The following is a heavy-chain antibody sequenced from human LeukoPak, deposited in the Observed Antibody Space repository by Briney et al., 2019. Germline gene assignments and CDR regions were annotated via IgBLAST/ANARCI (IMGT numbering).Heavy chain of an antibody. CDR1: GGSISSSSYY. CDR3: ARWSYGGNKNAFDI. CDR2: IYYSGST. V-gene: IGHV4-39*07. Sequence: PSEILSLTCTVSGGSISSSSYYWGWIRQPPGKGLEWIGSIYYSGSTYYNPSLKSRVTISVDTSKNQFSLKLSSVTAADTAVYYCARWSYGGNKNAFDIWGQGTMVTVSS. D-gene: IGHD4-23*01. J-gene: IGHJ3*02.